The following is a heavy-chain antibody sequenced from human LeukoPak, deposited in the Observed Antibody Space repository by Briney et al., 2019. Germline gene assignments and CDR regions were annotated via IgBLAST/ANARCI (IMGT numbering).Heavy chain of an antibody. D-gene: IGHD7-27*01. CDR2: INAGNGNT. CDR1: GGTFSSYA. V-gene: IGHV1-2*02. J-gene: IGHJ4*02. CDR3: ARDHNSENWGSLGG. Sequence: GASVKVSCKASGGTFSSYAISWVRQAPGQGLEWMGRINAGNGNTKYSQKFQGRVTITRDTSINTAYMDLSRLTSDDTALYYCARDHNSENWGSLGGWGQGTLVTVSS.